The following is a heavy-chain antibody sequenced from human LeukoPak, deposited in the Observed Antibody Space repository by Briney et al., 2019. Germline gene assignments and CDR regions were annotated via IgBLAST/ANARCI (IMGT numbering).Heavy chain of an antibody. V-gene: IGHV3-9*01. CDR3: AKGQSCADY. D-gene: IGHD1-26*01. J-gene: IGHJ4*02. CDR1: GFTFDNYA. Sequence: GGSLRLSCALSGFTFDNYAFHWVRQAPGKGLEWVSGISWNSGRIDYADSVKGRFIMSRDNSKNTLYLQMNSLRAEDTAVYYCAKGQSCADYWGQGTLVTVSS. CDR2: ISWNSGRI.